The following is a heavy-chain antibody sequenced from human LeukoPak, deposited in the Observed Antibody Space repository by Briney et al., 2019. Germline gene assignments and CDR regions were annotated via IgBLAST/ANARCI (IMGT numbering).Heavy chain of an antibody. CDR2: IYSADST. CDR3: ATAVAGPPLDY. Sequence: GGSLRLSCAASGFTVSTNYMSWVRQAPGKGLEWVSVIYSADSTYYADSVKGRFTISRDNSKNTLYLQMNSLRAEDTAVYYCATAVAGPPLDYWGQGTLVTVSS. CDR1: GFTVSTNY. J-gene: IGHJ4*02. V-gene: IGHV3-53*01. D-gene: IGHD6-19*01.